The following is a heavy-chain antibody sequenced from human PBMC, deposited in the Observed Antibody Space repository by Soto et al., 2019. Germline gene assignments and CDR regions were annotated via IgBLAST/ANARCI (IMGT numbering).Heavy chain of an antibody. D-gene: IGHD6-6*01. CDR2: INPSGGST. V-gene: IGHV1-46*03. CDR1: GDTFTSYY. J-gene: IGHJ4*02. CDR3: ARDRGSSDCFDY. Sequence: ASVKVSCKASGDTFTSYYMHWVRQAPGQGLEWMGIINPSGGSTSYAQKFQGRVTMTRDTSTSTVYIELSSLRSEDTAVYYCARDRGSSDCFDYWGQGTLVTVSS.